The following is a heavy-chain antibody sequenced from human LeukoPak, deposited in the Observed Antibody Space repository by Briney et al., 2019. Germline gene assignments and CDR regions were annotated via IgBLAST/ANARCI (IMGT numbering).Heavy chain of an antibody. CDR3: ARVWGSGWPLYYYYYGMDV. Sequence: ASVKVSCKASGYTFISYGISWVRQAPGQGLEWMGWISAYNDNTNYAQKLQGRVTMTTDTSTSTAYMELRSLRPDDTAVYYCARVWGSGWPLYYYYYGMDVWGQGTTVTVSS. J-gene: IGHJ6*02. CDR1: GYTFISYG. D-gene: IGHD6-19*01. V-gene: IGHV1-18*01. CDR2: ISAYNDNT.